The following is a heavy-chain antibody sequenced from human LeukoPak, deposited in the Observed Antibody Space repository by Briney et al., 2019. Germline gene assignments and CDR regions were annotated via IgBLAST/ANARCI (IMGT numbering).Heavy chain of an antibody. CDR3: ARDGSGSWDMDV. J-gene: IGHJ6*03. D-gene: IGHD3-10*01. CDR2: IYYSGST. CDR1: GGSISSYY. V-gene: IGHV4-59*01. Sequence: PSETLSLTCTVSGGSISSYYWSWIRQPPGKGLEWIGYIYYSGSTNYNPSLKSRVTISVDTSKNQFSLKLSSVTAADTAVYYCARDGSGSWDMDVWGKGITVTISS.